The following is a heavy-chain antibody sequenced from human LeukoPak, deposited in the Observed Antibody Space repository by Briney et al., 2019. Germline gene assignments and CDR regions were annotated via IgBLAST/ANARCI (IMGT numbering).Heavy chain of an antibody. Sequence: ASVKVSCKASGYTFTGYYMHWVRQAPGQGLEWMGWINPNSGGTHYAQKFQGRVIMTRDTSISTAYMELSRLRSDDTAVYYCARVLWFGELSIDAFDIWGQGTMVTVSS. CDR1: GYTFTGYY. CDR3: ARVLWFGELSIDAFDI. V-gene: IGHV1-2*02. CDR2: INPNSGGT. J-gene: IGHJ3*02. D-gene: IGHD3-10*01.